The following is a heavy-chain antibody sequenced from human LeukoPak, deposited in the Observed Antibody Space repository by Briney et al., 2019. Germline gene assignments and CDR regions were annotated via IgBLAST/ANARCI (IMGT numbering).Heavy chain of an antibody. Sequence: SVKVSCKXSGGTFSSYAISWVRQAPGQGLEWMGGIIPIFGTANYTQKFQGRVTITADESTSIAYMELSSLRSEDTAVYYCARNQQLVRAYYYYMDVWGKGTTVTVSS. CDR3: ARNQQLVRAYYYYMDV. CDR1: GGTFSSYA. D-gene: IGHD6-13*01. V-gene: IGHV1-69*13. J-gene: IGHJ6*03. CDR2: IIPIFGTA.